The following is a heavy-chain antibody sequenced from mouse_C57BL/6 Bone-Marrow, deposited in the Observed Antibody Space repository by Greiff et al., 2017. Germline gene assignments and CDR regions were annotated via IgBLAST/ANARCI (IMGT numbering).Heavy chain of an antibody. CDR3: ARDLPITTAYAMDY. CDR2: IYPGDGDT. V-gene: IGHV1-82*01. CDR1: GYTFTSYW. J-gene: IGHJ4*01. D-gene: IGHD1-2*01. Sequence: QVQLQQPGAELVKPGASVKMSCKASGYTFTSYWITWVKQRPGQGLEWIGRIYPGDGDTNYNGKFKGKATLTADKSSSTAYMQLSSLTSEDSAVYFCARDLPITTAYAMDYWGQGTSVTVSS.